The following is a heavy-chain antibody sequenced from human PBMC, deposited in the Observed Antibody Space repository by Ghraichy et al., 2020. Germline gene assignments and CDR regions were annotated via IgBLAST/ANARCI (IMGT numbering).Heavy chain of an antibody. CDR1: GGSIISGSYY. J-gene: IGHJ4*02. V-gene: IGHV4-39*01. CDR3: ARQRNTCPGGPGYFDY. Sequence: LSLTCTVSGGSIISGSYYWAWMRQPPGGGLEWVWTIHHSGDTYYNPSLKNRVSISVETSKNQFSLKLNFLIASDTDVYSCARQRNTCPGGPGYFDYSDQGTLVTVSS. CDR2: IHHSGDT.